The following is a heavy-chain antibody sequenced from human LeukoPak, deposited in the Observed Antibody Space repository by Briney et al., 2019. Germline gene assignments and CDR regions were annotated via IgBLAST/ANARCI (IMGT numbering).Heavy chain of an antibody. D-gene: IGHD3-9*01. J-gene: IGHJ4*02. CDR1: GYTFTSYG. V-gene: IGHV1-18*01. Sequence: ASVKVSCKASGYTFTSYGISWVRQAPGQGLEWMGWISAYNGNTNYAQKLQGRVTMTTDTSTSTVYMELSSLRSEDTAVYYCAREYFDWLQGGTFDYWGQGTLVTVSS. CDR2: ISAYNGNT. CDR3: AREYFDWLQGGTFDY.